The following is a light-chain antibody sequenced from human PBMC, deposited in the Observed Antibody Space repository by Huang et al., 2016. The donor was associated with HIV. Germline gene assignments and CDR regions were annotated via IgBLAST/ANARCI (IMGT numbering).Light chain of an antibody. V-gene: IGKV4-1*01. J-gene: IGKJ1*01. CDR2: WQS. Sequence: DIVMTQSPDSLAVSLGERATINCKSSQSVLYSSNNKNYLAWYQHKPGQPPKLLIYWQSTRESGVPYRFSGSGSGTYFTLTISSLQAEDVSVYYCQQYYSTPRTFGQGTKVEIK. CDR1: QSVLYSSNNKNY. CDR3: QQYYSTPRT.